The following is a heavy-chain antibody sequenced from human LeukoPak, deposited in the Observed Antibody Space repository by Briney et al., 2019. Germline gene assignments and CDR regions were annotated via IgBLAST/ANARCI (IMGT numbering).Heavy chain of an antibody. Sequence: GGSLRLSCAASGFTFKNYWMSWVRQAPGKGLEWVAKIKQDGSEKYYVDSVKGRFTISRDNAENSVYLQMNSLRAEDTAVYYCARRAGAYSHPYDYWGQGTLVTVSS. CDR2: IKQDGSEK. V-gene: IGHV3-7*03. J-gene: IGHJ4*02. CDR1: GFTFKNYW. D-gene: IGHD4/OR15-4a*01. CDR3: ARRAGAYSHPYDY.